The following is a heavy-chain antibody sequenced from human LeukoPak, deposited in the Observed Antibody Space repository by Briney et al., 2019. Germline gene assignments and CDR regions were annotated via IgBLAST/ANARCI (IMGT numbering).Heavy chain of an antibody. CDR3: ARGPFTMLRGADNWFDP. CDR1: GGSISSYY. CDR2: IYTSGST. V-gene: IGHV4-4*07. J-gene: IGHJ5*02. Sequence: SETLSLTCTVSGGSISSYYWSWIRQPAGKGLEWIGRIYTSGSTNYNPSLKSRVTMSVDTSKNQFSLKLSSVTAADTAVYYCARGPFTMLRGADNWFDPWGQGTLVTVSS. D-gene: IGHD3-10*01.